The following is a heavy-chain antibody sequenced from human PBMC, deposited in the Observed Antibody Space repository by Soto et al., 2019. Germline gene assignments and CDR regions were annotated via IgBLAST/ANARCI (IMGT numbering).Heavy chain of an antibody. CDR2: IYSGGST. V-gene: IGHV3-53*01. Sequence: EVQLVESGGGLIQPGGSLRLSCAASGFTVSSNYMSWVRQAPGKGLEWVSVIYSGGSTYYADYVKGRFTISRDNSKNTLYLQRNSLRAEDTAVYYCARITASDAFDIWGQGTMVTVSS. D-gene: IGHD1-20*01. J-gene: IGHJ3*02. CDR3: ARITASDAFDI. CDR1: GFTVSSNY.